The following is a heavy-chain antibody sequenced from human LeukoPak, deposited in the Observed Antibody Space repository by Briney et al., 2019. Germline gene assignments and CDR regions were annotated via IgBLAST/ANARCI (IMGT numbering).Heavy chain of an antibody. CDR1: GFTFSSYA. CDR2: MSGSGGST. V-gene: IGHV3-23*01. CDR3: AKMGSTQQLAMDY. D-gene: IGHD6-13*01. J-gene: IGHJ4*02. Sequence: GGSLRLSCAASGFTFSSYAMSWVRQAPGKGLEWVSYMSGSGGSTYYADSVKGRFTISRDNSKNTLYLQMNSLRAEDTAVYYCAKMGSTQQLAMDYGSQGTLVTASS.